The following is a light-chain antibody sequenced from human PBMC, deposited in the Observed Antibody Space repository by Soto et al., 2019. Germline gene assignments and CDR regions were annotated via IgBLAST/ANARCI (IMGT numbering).Light chain of an antibody. Sequence: DIQMTQSPSSLSASLGDRVTITCRASQSISTYLNWYQQKPGKAPKLLIYAASSLQSGVPSRFSSSGSGTDFTLTISSLQPEDFATYFCQESYSTPYTFGLGTKVDIK. V-gene: IGKV1-39*01. CDR2: AAS. CDR1: QSISTY. CDR3: QESYSTPYT. J-gene: IGKJ2*01.